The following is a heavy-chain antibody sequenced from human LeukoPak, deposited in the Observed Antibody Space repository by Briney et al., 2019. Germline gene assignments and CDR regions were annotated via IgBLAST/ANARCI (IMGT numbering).Heavy chain of an antibody. D-gene: IGHD3-3*01. V-gene: IGHV3-23*01. CDR1: GFTFSSYA. CDR2: ISGSGGST. Sequence: GGSLRLSCAASGFTFSSYAMSWVRQAPGKGLEWVSAISGSGGSTYYADSVKGRFTISRDNSKNTLYLQMNSLRAEDTAVYYCAKGLRELRFLEWDQLVVDYWGQGTLVTVSS. CDR3: AKGLRELRFLEWDQLVVDY. J-gene: IGHJ4*02.